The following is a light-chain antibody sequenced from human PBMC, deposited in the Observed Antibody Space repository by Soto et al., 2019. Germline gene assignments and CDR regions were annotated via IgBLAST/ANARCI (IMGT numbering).Light chain of an antibody. J-gene: IGKJ4*01. CDR1: QSVSSY. V-gene: IGKV3-11*01. CDR3: QQRSNWPLT. CDR2: DAS. Sequence: MTHRGSMCSSSPSSTSSLSSRASQSVSSYLAWYQQKPGQAPRLLIYDASTRATGIPGRFSGSGSGTEYTLTISSLEPEDFAVYYCQQRSNWPLTFGGGTKVDIK.